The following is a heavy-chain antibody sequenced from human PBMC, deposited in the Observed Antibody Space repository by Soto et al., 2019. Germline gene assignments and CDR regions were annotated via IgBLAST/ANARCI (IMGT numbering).Heavy chain of an antibody. V-gene: IGHV1-3*01. CDR2: INAGNGNT. CDR3: ARDSMVRGVLRAMDV. J-gene: IGHJ6*02. D-gene: IGHD3-10*01. CDR1: GYTFTTYA. Sequence: QVQLVQSGAEVKKPGASVKVSCKASGYTFTTYAMHWVRQAPGQRLEWMGWINAGNGNTKYSQKFQGRVTITRDTSASTAYMELSSLRSEDTAVYYCARDSMVRGVLRAMDVWVQGTTVTVSS.